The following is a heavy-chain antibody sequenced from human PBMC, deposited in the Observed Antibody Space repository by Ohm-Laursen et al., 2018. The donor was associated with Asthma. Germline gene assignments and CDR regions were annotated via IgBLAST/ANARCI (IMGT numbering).Heavy chain of an antibody. CDR3: ARAGVTFWRNVNWFDP. CDR2: ISSGSSYI. Sequence: SLRLSCSASGFTFESYWMNWVRQAPGKGLEWVSSISSGSSYINYADSVKGRFTISRDNARNSLYLQMNSLRAEDTAVYYCARAGVTFWRNVNWFDPWGQGTLVTVSS. D-gene: IGHD3-3*01. CDR1: GFTFESYW. J-gene: IGHJ5*02. V-gene: IGHV3-21*01.